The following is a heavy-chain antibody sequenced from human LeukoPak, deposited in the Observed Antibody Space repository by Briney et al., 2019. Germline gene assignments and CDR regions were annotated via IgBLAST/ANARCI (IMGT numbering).Heavy chain of an antibody. J-gene: IGHJ6*04. V-gene: IGHV3-48*02. Sequence: HSGGSLRLSCAASGFMFSRYGMSWVRQAPGKGLEWVAYISSRGGTTYYAASVKGRLTMSRDNGKNLVFLQMEGLRNEDTAIYYCARVQGECNATICLLRNVDVWGKGTTVSVSS. CDR2: ISSRGGTT. CDR3: ARVQGECNATICLLRNVDV. CDR1: GFMFSRYG. D-gene: IGHD2-2*01.